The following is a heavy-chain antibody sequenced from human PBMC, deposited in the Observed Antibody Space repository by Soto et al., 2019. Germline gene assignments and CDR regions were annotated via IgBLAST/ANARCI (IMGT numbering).Heavy chain of an antibody. CDR3: AKGLYSSSSHATFDY. J-gene: IGHJ4*02. CDR1: GFTFSSYG. Sequence: PGGSLRLSCAASGFTFSSYGMHWVRQAPGKGLEWVAVISYDGSNKYYADSVKGRFTISRDNSKNTLYLQMNSLRAEDTAVYYCAKGLYSSSSHATFDYWGQGTLVTVSS. CDR2: ISYDGSNK. V-gene: IGHV3-30*18. D-gene: IGHD6-13*01.